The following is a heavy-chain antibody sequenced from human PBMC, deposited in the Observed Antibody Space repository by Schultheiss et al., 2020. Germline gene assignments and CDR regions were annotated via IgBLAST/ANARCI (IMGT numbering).Heavy chain of an antibody. CDR3: ARQTDSCHDY. D-gene: IGHD2-2*01. Sequence: GGSLRLSCAASGFTFSGSAMHWVRQASGKGLEWVGHIRRKTDDYATAYAASVKGRFTISRDDSENMVYLQMHSLQTEDSAVYFCARQTDSCHDYWGQGTLVTVTS. J-gene: IGHJ4*02. CDR2: IRRKTDDYAT. V-gene: IGHV3-73*01. CDR1: GFTFSGSA.